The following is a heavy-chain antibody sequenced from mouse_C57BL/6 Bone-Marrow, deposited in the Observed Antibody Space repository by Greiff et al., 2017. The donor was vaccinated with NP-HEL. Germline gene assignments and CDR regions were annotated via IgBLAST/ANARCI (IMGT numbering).Heavy chain of an antibody. J-gene: IGHJ2*01. Sequence: EVKLVESGEGLVKPGGSLKLSCAASGFTFSSYAMSWVRQTPEKRLEWVAYISSGGDYIYYADTVKGRFTISRDNARNTLYLQMSSLKAEDTARYYCTRALTGTCFDYWGQGTTLTVSS. CDR1: GFTFSSYA. D-gene: IGHD4-1*01. CDR3: TRALTGTCFDY. V-gene: IGHV5-9-1*02. CDR2: ISSGGDYI.